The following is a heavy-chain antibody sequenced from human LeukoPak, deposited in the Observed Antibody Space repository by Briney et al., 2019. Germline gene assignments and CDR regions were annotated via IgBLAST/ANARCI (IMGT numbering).Heavy chain of an antibody. Sequence: GGSLRLSCGVSGITLSNYGMSWVRQAPGKGLEWVAGISNSGGRTNYADSVKGRFTISRDSPKNTLYLQMNSLRVEDTAVYFCAKRGVVIRVVLVGFHKEAYYFDSWGQGALVTVSS. CDR3: AKRGVVIRVVLVGFHKEAYYFDS. V-gene: IGHV3-23*01. J-gene: IGHJ4*02. CDR1: GITLSNYG. CDR2: ISNSGGRT. D-gene: IGHD3-10*01.